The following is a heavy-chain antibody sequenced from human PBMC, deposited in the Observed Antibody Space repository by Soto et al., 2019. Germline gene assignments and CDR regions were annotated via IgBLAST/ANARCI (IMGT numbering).Heavy chain of an antibody. J-gene: IGHJ4*02. CDR2: IYHSGST. V-gene: IGHV4-30-2*02. Sequence: SETLSLTCAVSGGSISSGGYSWSWIRQPPGKGLEWIGYIYHSGSTYYNPSLKSRVTISVDRSKNQFSLKLSSVTAADTAVYYCARNTYYYDSSGLIFDYWGQGTLVTVSS. CDR3: ARNTYYYDSSGLIFDY. CDR1: GGSISSGGYS. D-gene: IGHD3-22*01.